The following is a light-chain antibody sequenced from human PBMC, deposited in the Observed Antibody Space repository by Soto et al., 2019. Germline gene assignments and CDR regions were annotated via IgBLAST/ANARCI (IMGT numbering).Light chain of an antibody. Sequence: QLVLNQPASVYGTPGHSIAIPITGNSSDVGSYNSVSWYQQYPGKAPKLMIHDVNNRPSGISDRFSGSKSGNTASLTISGLQAEDEADYYCSSFTSSTSYVFGTGTKVTVL. CDR3: SSFTSSTSYV. CDR2: DVN. CDR1: SSDVGSYNS. J-gene: IGLJ1*01. V-gene: IGLV2-14*03.